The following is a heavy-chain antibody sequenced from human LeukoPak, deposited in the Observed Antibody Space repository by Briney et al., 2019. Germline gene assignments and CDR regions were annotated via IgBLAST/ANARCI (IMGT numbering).Heavy chain of an antibody. V-gene: IGHV1-2*02. CDR2: INPNSGGT. D-gene: IGHD2-2*01. CDR1: GYTLTELS. Sequence: GASVKVSCKVSGYTLTELSMHWVRQAPGQGLEWMGWINPNSGGTNYAQKFQGRVTMTRDTSISTAYMELSRLRSDDTAVYYCARDQPNIFNCSSTSCYAYYYYGMDVWGQGTTVTVSS. CDR3: ARDQPNIFNCSSTSCYAYYYYGMDV. J-gene: IGHJ6*02.